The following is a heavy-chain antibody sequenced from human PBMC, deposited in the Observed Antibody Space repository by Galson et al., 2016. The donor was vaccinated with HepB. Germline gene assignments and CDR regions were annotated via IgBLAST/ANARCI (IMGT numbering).Heavy chain of an antibody. V-gene: IGHV3-11*04. D-gene: IGHD3-22*01. CDR3: TSSSYDSSGHDAFDI. Sequence: SLRLSCAASGFTFSDYYMSWIRQAPGKGLEWVSYISDSGSTIYYADSVKGRFTISRDNSKNTVYLQMNSLRAEDTAVFYCTSSSYDSSGHDAFDIWGQGTLVTVSS. CDR2: ISDSGSTI. CDR1: GFTFSDYY. J-gene: IGHJ3*02.